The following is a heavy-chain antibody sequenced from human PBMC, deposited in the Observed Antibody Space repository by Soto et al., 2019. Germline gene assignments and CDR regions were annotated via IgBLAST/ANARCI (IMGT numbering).Heavy chain of an antibody. J-gene: IGHJ4*02. CDR2: IIPILGRG. V-gene: IGHV1-69*02. CDR1: GGTYTSYT. CDR3: ASSSDIGGWYGLDY. Sequence: QVQLVHSGAEVKKPGSSVKVSCKASGGTYTSYTISWLRQAPGEGLERMGSIIPILGRGNYAQKFQGRVTITAEKSTSIAYRELSSLRSEDTAVYYCASSSDIGGWYGLDYWGQGTLVTVSS. D-gene: IGHD6-19*01.